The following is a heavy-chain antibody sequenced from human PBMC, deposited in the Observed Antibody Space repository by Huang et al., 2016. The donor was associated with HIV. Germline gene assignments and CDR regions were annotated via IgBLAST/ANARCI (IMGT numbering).Heavy chain of an antibody. Sequence: QLQLQESGPGLARPSETLSLICTVSGGSITDSNYYWGWIRQPPGKGLEWNGSIYFSGDTDYNPSLKSRVTMSVDTSKNRFSLDIRSVAVADTAIYYCARHFGSWSGYFDSWGQGTLVPVSS. V-gene: IGHV4-39*01. CDR1: GGSITDSNYY. CDR2: IYFSGDT. D-gene: IGHD3-10*01. J-gene: IGHJ4*02. CDR3: ARHFGSWSGYFDS.